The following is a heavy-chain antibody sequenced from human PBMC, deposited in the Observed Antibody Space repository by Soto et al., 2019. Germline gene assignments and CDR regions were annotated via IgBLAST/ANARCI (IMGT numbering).Heavy chain of an antibody. V-gene: IGHV3-30*18. D-gene: IGHD6-13*01. Sequence: QVQLVESGGAVVQPGRSLRLSCAASGFTFSNYGMHWVRQAPGKGLEWVAVISYDGSNKYYVDSVKGRFTISRDNSKNTLELQMNSLRPEDTAVYYCAKDAPPKQQLDGRIDYWGQGTLVTVSS. J-gene: IGHJ4*02. CDR3: AKDAPPKQQLDGRIDY. CDR1: GFTFSNYG. CDR2: ISYDGSNK.